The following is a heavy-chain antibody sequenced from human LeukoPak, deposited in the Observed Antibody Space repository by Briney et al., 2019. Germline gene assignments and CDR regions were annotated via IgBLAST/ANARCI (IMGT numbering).Heavy chain of an antibody. J-gene: IGHJ6*03. V-gene: IGHV3-7*01. CDR1: GFTLSSYW. D-gene: IGHD1-26*01. Sequence: GGSLRLSCAASGFTLSSYWMSWFRQAPGKGLEWVANIKQDGSEKYFVGSVKGRFTISRDNAKNSLYLQMNSLRAEDTAVYYCARQYSGSYFYYYYYYMDVWGKGTTVTVSS. CDR3: ARQYSGSYFYYYYYYMDV. CDR2: IKQDGSEK.